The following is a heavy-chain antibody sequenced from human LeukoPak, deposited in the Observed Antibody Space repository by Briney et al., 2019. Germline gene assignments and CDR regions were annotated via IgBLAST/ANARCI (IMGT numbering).Heavy chain of an antibody. CDR1: GFIVSSNY. D-gene: IGHD3-3*01. CDR3: ARDRSGWYDS. V-gene: IGHV3-53*01. CDR2: IFSGGST. Sequence: PGGSLRLSCAASGFIVSSNYLSWVRQAPGKGLEWVSVIFSGGSTYYADSVKGRFTISRDISKNTLYLQMNSLRAEDTAVYYCARDRSGWYDSWGQGTLVTVS. J-gene: IGHJ5*01.